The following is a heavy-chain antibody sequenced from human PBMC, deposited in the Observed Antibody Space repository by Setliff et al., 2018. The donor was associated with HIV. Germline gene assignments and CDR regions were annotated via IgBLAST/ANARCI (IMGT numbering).Heavy chain of an antibody. Sequence: SETLSLTCAVSDFSLSIGYFWGWIRQSPGKGLEWIGPLHHDGSLYYNPSLKSRVSMSVDTSKNQFSLRLTSMTAADTAVYYCAREAPYSSSPFDYWGQGTLVTVSS. CDR2: LHHDGSL. V-gene: IGHV4-38-2*02. CDR1: DFSLSIGYF. J-gene: IGHJ4*02. CDR3: AREAPYSSSPFDY. D-gene: IGHD6-13*01.